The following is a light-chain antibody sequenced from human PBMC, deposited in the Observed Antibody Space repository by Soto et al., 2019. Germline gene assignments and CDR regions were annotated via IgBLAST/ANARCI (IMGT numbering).Light chain of an antibody. CDR1: QSVSSN. CDR2: GAS. CDR3: QQYNNWPLP. Sequence: EIVMTQSPATLSVSPGERATLSCRASQSVSSNLAWYQQKPGQAPRLLIYGASTRATGIPARFSGSGSWTEFTLTISSLQSEDFAVYYCQQYNNWPLPFGGGTKVEIK. V-gene: IGKV3-15*01. J-gene: IGKJ4*01.